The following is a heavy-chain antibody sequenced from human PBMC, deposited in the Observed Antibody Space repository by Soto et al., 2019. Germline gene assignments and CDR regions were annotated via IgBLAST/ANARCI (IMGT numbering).Heavy chain of an antibody. D-gene: IGHD2-21*02. V-gene: IGHV5-51*01. CDR1: GYSFTSYW. CDR3: ARRSYCDGDCTRRPYDYYGMDV. J-gene: IGHJ6*02. CDR2: IYPGDSET. Sequence: EVQLVQSGAEVKKPGESLKISCKGSGYSFTSYWIVWVRQMPGKGLEWMGIIYPGDSETSYSPSLQGQVTMSADKSTSTASLQWSSLKASDTAMYYFARRSYCDGDCTRRPYDYYGMDVWGQGTTVTVSS.